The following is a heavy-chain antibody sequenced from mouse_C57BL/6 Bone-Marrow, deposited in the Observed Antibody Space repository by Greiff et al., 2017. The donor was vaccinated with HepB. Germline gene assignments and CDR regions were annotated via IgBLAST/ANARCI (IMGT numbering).Heavy chain of an antibody. J-gene: IGHJ3*01. CDR2: INPSSGYT. V-gene: IGHV1-7*01. CDR3: ARRIYYDYLWFAY. Sequence: QVQLKQSGAELAKPGASVKLSCKASGYTFTSYWMHWVNQRPGQGLEWIGYINPSSGYTNYNQKFKDKATLTADKSSSTAYMQLSSLTYEDSAVYYCARRIYYDYLWFAYWGQGTLVTVSA. D-gene: IGHD2-4*01. CDR1: GYTFTSYW.